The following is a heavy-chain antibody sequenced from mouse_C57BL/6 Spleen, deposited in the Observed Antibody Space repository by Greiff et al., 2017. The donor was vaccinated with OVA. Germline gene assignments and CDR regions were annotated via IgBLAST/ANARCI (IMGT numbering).Heavy chain of an antibody. V-gene: IGHV1-69*01. J-gene: IGHJ3*01. Sequence: QVQLQQSGAELVMPGASVKLSCKASGYTFTSYWMHWVKQRPGQGLEWIGEIDPSDSYTNYNQKFKGKSTLTVDKSSSTAYMQLSSLTYEDSAVFDSARRGITTAAFAYWGQGTLVTVSA. CDR1: GYTFTSYW. D-gene: IGHD2-4*01. CDR2: IDPSDSYT. CDR3: ARRGITTAAFAY.